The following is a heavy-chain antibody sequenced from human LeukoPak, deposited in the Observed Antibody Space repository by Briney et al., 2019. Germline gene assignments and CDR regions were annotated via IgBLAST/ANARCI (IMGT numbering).Heavy chain of an antibody. CDR1: GFTFSSYA. D-gene: IGHD6-19*01. V-gene: IGHV3-30-3*01. Sequence: GGSLRLSCAASGFTFSSYAIHWVRQAPGKGLEWVAVISYDGSNKYYADSVKGRFTISRDNSKNTLYLQMNSLRAEDTAVYYCARAEGIAVAGRPFDYWGQGTLVTVSS. J-gene: IGHJ4*02. CDR2: ISYDGSNK. CDR3: ARAEGIAVAGRPFDY.